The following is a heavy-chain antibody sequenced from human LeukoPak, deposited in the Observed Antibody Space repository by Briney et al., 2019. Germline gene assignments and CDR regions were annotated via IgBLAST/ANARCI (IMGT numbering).Heavy chain of an antibody. Sequence: SETLSLTCTVSGGSISSYYWSRIRQPPGKGLEWIGYIYYSGSTNYNPSLKSRVTISVDTSKNQFSLKLSSVTAADTAVCYCARYSSSPGKNWFDPWGQGTLVTVSS. CDR2: IYYSGST. CDR3: ARYSSSPGKNWFDP. J-gene: IGHJ5*02. D-gene: IGHD6-13*01. V-gene: IGHV4-59*01. CDR1: GGSISSYY.